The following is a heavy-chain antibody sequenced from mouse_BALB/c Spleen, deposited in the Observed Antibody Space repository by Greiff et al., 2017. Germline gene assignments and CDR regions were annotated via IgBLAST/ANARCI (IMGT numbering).Heavy chain of an antibody. Sequence: EVQRVESGGGLVKPGGSLKLSCAASGFTFSSYAMSWVRQTPEKRLEWVASISSGGSTYYPDSVKGRFTISRDNARNILYLQMSSLRSEDTAMYYCARERGSPNYWGQGTTLTVSS. V-gene: IGHV5-6-5*01. CDR1: GFTFSSYA. J-gene: IGHJ2*01. CDR2: ISSGGST. CDR3: ARERGSPNY.